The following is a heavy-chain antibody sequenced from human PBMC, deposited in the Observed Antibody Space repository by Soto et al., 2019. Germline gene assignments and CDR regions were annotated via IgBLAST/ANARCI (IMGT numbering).Heavy chain of an antibody. CDR1: GGSISSSSYY. CDR2: IYYSGST. D-gene: IGHD1-26*01. Sequence: SETLSLTCTVSGGSISSSSYYWGWIRQPPGKGLEWIGSIYYSGSTYYNPSLKSRVTISVDTSKNQFSLRLSSVTAAGTAVYYCAKVGATVYYYGLDVWGPGTTVTVSS. V-gene: IGHV4-39*01. J-gene: IGHJ6*02. CDR3: AKVGATVYYYGLDV.